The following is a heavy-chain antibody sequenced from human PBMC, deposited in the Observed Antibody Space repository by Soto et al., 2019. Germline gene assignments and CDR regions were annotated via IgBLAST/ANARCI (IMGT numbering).Heavy chain of an antibody. Sequence: GGSLRLSCAASGFTFSSYAMHWVRQAPGKGLEWVAITSYDGSNKYYADSVKGRFTISRDNSKNTLYVQMNSLRAEDTAVYYCARVDSSSPNYYYYAMDVWGQGTTVTVSS. CDR1: GFTFSSYA. CDR2: TSYDGSNK. CDR3: ARVDSSSPNYYYYAMDV. V-gene: IGHV3-30-3*01. D-gene: IGHD6-6*01. J-gene: IGHJ6*02.